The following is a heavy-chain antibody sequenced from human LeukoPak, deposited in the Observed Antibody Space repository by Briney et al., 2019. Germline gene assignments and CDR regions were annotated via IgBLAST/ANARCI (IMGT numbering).Heavy chain of an antibody. CDR3: ARDGGLNTNFDP. CDR2: TKPDGGAE. V-gene: IGHV3-7*01. J-gene: IGHJ5*02. Sequence: PGGSLRLSCAAWGFTFKNYWRGVVRQAPGKGVEGVANTKPDGGAEYYADSVRGRFTTSRDNANNFLYLQMNRLRAEDTAVYYCARDGGLNTNFDPWGQGTLVTVSS. CDR1: GFTFKNYW. D-gene: IGHD2-15*01.